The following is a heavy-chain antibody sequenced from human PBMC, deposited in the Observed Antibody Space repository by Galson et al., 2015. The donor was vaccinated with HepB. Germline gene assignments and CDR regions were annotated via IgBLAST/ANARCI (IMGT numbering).Heavy chain of an antibody. D-gene: IGHD3-10*01. CDR2: INQDGGEQ. CDR1: GFTFYRYW. V-gene: IGHV3-7*01. CDR3: ARKGTYGRYPFDI. Sequence: SLRLSCAASGFTFYRYWMGWVRQAPGKGLEWVAIINQDGGEQYSVNSVRGRFTISRDNAKNSTYLQMNSLRVEDTALYYCARKGTYGRYPFDIWGQGTLVAVSS. J-gene: IGHJ4*02.